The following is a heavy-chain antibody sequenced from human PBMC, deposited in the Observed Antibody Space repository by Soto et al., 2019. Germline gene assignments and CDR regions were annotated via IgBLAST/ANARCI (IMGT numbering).Heavy chain of an antibody. CDR3: ARARDYGSGSYYDY. CDR1: GGSVSSGSYY. V-gene: IGHV4-61*01. J-gene: IGHJ4*02. D-gene: IGHD3-10*01. Sequence: SETLSLTCTVSGGSVSSGSYYWSWIRQPPGKGLEWIGYIYYSGSTNYNPSLKSRVTISVDTSKNQFSLKLSSVTAADTAVYYCARARDYGSGSYYDYWGQGTLVTVSS. CDR2: IYYSGST.